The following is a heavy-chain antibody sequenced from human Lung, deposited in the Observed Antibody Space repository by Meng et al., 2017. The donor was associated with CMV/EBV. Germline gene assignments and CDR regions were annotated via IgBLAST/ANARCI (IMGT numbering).Heavy chain of an antibody. CDR2: IYPGDSDT. Sequence: ESLKISCQGSGYSFTSYWIAWVRQMPGKGLEWMGIIYPGDSDTTYSPSFQGQVTISADNSISTTYLQWNSLRASDTAMYYCARQLDTRTWDNWFDPWGQGTXVTVSS. CDR1: GYSFTSYW. D-gene: IGHD2-2*01. CDR3: ARQLDTRTWDNWFDP. J-gene: IGHJ5*02. V-gene: IGHV5-51*01.